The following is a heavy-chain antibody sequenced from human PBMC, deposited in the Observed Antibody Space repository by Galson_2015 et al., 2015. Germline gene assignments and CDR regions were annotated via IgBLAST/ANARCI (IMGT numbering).Heavy chain of an antibody. CDR2: IIPISGTA. Sequence: SVKVSCKASGGTFSSYGMSWVRQAPGQGLEWMGGIIPISGTANYAQKFQGRVTITADESTSTAYMDVSSLRSDDTAVYYCAGTPPTSVTSWFDPWGQGTLVTVSS. V-gene: IGHV1-69*13. CDR1: GGTFSSYG. J-gene: IGHJ5*02. CDR3: AGTPPTSVTSWFDP. D-gene: IGHD4-17*01.